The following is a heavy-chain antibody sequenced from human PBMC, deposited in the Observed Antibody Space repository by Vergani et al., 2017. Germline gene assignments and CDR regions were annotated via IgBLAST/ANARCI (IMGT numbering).Heavy chain of an antibody. CDR2: INPNTGDA. V-gene: IGHV1-2*02. CDR1: GYTFTAYY. J-gene: IGHJ3*02. Sequence: QVQLVQSGAELRKPGGSVKVSCSASGYTFTAYYIHWVRQAPGQGLEWMGWINPNTGDAKFAQKFQGRVTMTRDTSIRRVYMELTGLTSDDTAVYYCAREPAYLKISAAIGDAFDIWGQGTMVTVSS. CDR3: AREPAYLKISAAIGDAFDI. D-gene: IGHD2-2*02.